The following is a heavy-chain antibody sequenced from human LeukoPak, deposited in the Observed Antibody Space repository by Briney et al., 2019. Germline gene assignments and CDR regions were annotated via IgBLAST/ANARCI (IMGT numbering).Heavy chain of an antibody. V-gene: IGHV7-4-1*02. CDR1: GYTFTIYA. D-gene: IGHD3-3*01. J-gene: IGHJ4*02. CDR3: ARGGIAIFGVVITFDY. Sequence: ASVKVSCKASGYTFTIYAMNWVRQAPGQGLEWMGWINTNTGNPTYAQGFTGRFVFSLDTSVSTTYLQISSLKAEDTAVYYCARGGIAIFGVVITFDYWGQGTLVTVSS. CDR2: INTNTGNP.